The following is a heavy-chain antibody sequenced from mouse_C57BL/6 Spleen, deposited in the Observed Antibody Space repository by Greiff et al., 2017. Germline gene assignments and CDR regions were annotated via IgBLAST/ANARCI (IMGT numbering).Heavy chain of an antibody. CDR1: GYAFSSYW. J-gene: IGHJ4*01. CDR2: IYPGDGDT. Sequence: QVQLQQSGAELVKPGASVKISCKASGYAFSSYWMNWVKQRPGKGLEWIGQIYPGDGDTNYNGKFKGKATLTADKSSSTAYMQLSSLTSEDSAVYFCARGVLRRGSITYPYYYAMDYWGQGTSVTVSS. V-gene: IGHV1-80*01. D-gene: IGHD1-1*01. CDR3: ARGVLRRGSITYPYYYAMDY.